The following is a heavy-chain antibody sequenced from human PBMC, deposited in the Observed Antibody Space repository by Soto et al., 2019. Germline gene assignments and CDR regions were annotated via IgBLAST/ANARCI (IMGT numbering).Heavy chain of an antibody. CDR1: GFTFSSYA. V-gene: IGHV3-30-3*01. Sequence: GGSLRLSCAASGFTFSSYAMHWVRQAPGKGLEWVAVISYDGSNKYYADSVKGRFTISRDNSKNTLYLQMNSLRAEDTAVYYCARDLGERGRYSYGYNYFDYWGQGTLVTVSS. D-gene: IGHD5-18*01. CDR2: ISYDGSNK. J-gene: IGHJ4*02. CDR3: ARDLGERGRYSYGYNYFDY.